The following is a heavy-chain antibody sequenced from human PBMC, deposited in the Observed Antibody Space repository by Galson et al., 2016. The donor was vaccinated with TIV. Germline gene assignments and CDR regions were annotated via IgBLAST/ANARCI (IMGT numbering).Heavy chain of an antibody. CDR3: AREREAGRPDAFDF. Sequence: ALVKPTQTLTLTCSFSGFSLTTTGVGVGWIRQPPGKALEWLAIIYWDDSKRYSPSLRSRLTIIKDTSKNQVLLTMTNMDPMDRGTYFCAREREAGRPDAFDFWGQGTVVSVSS. V-gene: IGHV2-5*02. CDR2: IYWDDSK. J-gene: IGHJ3*01. CDR1: GFSLTTTGVG. D-gene: IGHD6-6*01.